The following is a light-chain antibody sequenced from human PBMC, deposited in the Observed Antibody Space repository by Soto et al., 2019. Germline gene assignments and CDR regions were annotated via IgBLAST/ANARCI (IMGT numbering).Light chain of an antibody. CDR2: GNT. J-gene: IGLJ3*02. V-gene: IGLV1-40*01. Sequence: QLVLTQPPSVSGAPGQRVTISCTGSSSNIGAGYDVHWYQQLPGTAPKLLIYGNTNRPSGVPVRFSGSKSGTSASLAISGLQADDEADYHCQSFDSSLGAWVFGGGTQLTVL. CDR1: SSNIGAGYD. CDR3: QSFDSSLGAWV.